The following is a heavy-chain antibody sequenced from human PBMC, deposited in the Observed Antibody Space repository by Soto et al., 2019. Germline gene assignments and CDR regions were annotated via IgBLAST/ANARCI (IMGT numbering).Heavy chain of an antibody. J-gene: IGHJ4*02. CDR2: ISAYNGNT. CDR3: ARYLPPVDY. CDR1: GYTFSSYF. Sequence: QVQLVQSGAEVKKPGASVKVSCKASGYTFSSYFISWVRQAPGKGLEWMGWISAYNGNTNYAQNLQGRVTMTTATSTSTAYMELRSLSSDDTAVYYCARYLPPVDYWGQGTLVTVSS. V-gene: IGHV1-18*01.